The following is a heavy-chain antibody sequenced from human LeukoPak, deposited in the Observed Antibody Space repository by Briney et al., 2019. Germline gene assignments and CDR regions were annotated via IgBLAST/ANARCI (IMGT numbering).Heavy chain of an antibody. V-gene: IGHV3-11*04. CDR1: GSTFSDYY. Sequence: PGGSLRLSCAASGSTFSDYYMSWIRQAPGKGLEWVSYISSSGSTVYYADSVKGRFTISRDNAKNSLYLQMNSLRAEDTAVYYCARDHYYDFWSGYDYWGQGTLVTVSS. J-gene: IGHJ4*02. CDR2: ISSSGSTV. CDR3: ARDHYYDFWSGYDY. D-gene: IGHD3-3*01.